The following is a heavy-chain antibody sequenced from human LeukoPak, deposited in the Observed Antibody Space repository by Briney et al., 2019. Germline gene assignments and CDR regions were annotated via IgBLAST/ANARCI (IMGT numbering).Heavy chain of an antibody. CDR2: IWNDGSNE. J-gene: IGHJ3*02. CDR3: ARDRRRDGYKLDAFDI. Sequence: PGRSLRLSCAASGFTFSTYGMHWVRHGPGKGLEWVAVIWNDGSNEYYVDSVKGRFTISRDNSKNTLYLQMNSLRAEDTAVYYCARDRRRDGYKLDAFDIWSQGTMVTVSS. V-gene: IGHV3-33*01. D-gene: IGHD5-24*01. CDR1: GFTFSTYG.